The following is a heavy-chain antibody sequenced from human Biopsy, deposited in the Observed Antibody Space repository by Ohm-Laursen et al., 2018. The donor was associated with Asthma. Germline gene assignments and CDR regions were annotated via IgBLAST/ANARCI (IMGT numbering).Heavy chain of an antibody. D-gene: IGHD6-19*01. CDR3: ARGDSSGWSHYYFDY. Sequence: LRLSCTASGFTVIIDHMFWVRQAPGKGLEWVSVIYSGGTSHTADSVRGRFTISRDFSKNTLHLQMHSLRVEDTAVYYCARGDSSGWSHYYFDYWGQGTLVTVSS. V-gene: IGHV3-53*01. CDR1: GFTVIIDH. CDR2: IYSGGTS. J-gene: IGHJ4*02.